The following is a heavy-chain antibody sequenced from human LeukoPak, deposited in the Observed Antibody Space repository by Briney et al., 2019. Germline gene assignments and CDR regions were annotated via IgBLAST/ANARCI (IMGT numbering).Heavy chain of an antibody. D-gene: IGHD4-17*01. CDR3: AKDYGDYFDY. CDR2: ISYDGSNK. V-gene: IGHV3-30*18. Sequence: GGSLRLSCAASGFTFSSYGMHWVRQAPGKGLEGVAVISYDGSNKYYADSVKGRFTISRDNSKNTLYLQMNSLRAEDTAVYYCAKDYGDYFDYWGQGTLVTVSS. CDR1: GFTFSSYG. J-gene: IGHJ4*02.